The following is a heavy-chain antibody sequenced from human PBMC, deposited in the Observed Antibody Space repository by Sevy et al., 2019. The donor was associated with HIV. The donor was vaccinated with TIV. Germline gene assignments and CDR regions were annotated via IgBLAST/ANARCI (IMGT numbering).Heavy chain of an antibody. Sequence: GGSLRLSCAGSGFTFNSYDMHWVRQAPGNGLEWVVVISHDGNYKNYADSVKVRFTISRDNFKNTLYLQMNSLRVEDTAVYFCARLFSCGGDCYYLDYWGQGALVTVSS. V-gene: IGHV3-30*04. J-gene: IGHJ4*02. D-gene: IGHD2-21*02. CDR3: ARLFSCGGDCYYLDY. CDR2: ISHDGNYK. CDR1: GFTFNSYD.